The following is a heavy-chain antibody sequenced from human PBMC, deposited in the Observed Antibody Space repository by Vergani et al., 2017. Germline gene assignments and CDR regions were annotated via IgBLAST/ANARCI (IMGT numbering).Heavy chain of an antibody. Sequence: EVQLVESGGGRVKPGGSLRLSCAASGFTFSSYSMNWVRQAPGKGLEWVGRIKSKTDGGTTDYAAPVKGRFTISRDDSKNTLYLQMNSLKTEDTAVYYCTTVSYYDSSGYYYFVYWGQGTLVTVSS. CDR3: TTVSYYDSSGYYYFVY. CDR2: IKSKTDGGTT. D-gene: IGHD3-22*01. CDR1: GFTFSSYS. J-gene: IGHJ4*02. V-gene: IGHV3-15*01.